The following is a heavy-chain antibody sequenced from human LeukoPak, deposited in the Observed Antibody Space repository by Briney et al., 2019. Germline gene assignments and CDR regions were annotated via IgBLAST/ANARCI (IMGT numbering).Heavy chain of an antibody. CDR3: ARDYGEGRVATIPLAY. J-gene: IGHJ4*02. CDR1: GYTSTNYG. Sequence: ASVKVSCKASGYTSTNYGITWVRQAPAQGLEWMAWISGYNGKTNYAQNLQGRVTMTTDTSTSTAYMDLRSLRSDDTAVYYCARDYGEGRVATIPLAYWGQGTLVTVSS. D-gene: IGHD5-12*01. V-gene: IGHV1-18*04. CDR2: ISGYNGKT.